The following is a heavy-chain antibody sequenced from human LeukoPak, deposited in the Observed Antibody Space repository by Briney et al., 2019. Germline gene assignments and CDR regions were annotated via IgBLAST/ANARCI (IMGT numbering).Heavy chain of an antibody. CDR2: ISGSAGST. D-gene: IGHD6-19*01. CDR3: ASKQFTYFDY. V-gene: IGHV3-23*01. J-gene: IGHJ4*02. CDR1: GFTFSSYV. Sequence: GGSLRLSCAASGFTFSSYVMSWVRQAPGKGLGWVSDISGSAGSTYYADSVKGRFIISRDNSRNTLWLQVNSLRAEDTAVYYCASKQFTYFDYWGQGTLVTVSS.